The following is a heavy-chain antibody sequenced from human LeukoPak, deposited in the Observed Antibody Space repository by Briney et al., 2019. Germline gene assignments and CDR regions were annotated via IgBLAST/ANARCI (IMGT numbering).Heavy chain of an antibody. CDR3: ARDRVVAATDWFDP. CDR2: ISAYNGNT. V-gene: IGHV1-18*01. Sequence: ASVKVSCKASGYTFTSYGISWVRQAPGQGLEWMGWISAYNGNTNYAQKLQGRVTMTTDTSTSTACMELRSLRSDDTAVYYCARDRVVAATDWFDPWGQGTLVTVSS. CDR1: GYTFTSYG. J-gene: IGHJ5*02. D-gene: IGHD2-15*01.